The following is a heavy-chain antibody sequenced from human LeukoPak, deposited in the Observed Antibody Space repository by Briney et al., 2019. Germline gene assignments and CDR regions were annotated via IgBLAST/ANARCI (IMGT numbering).Heavy chain of an antibody. CDR1: GGSISSSSYY. CDR2: IYYSGST. CDR3: ARLRGGTGTTFFDP. D-gene: IGHD1-7*01. J-gene: IGHJ5*02. Sequence: PSETLSLTCTVSGGSISSSSYYWGWIRQPPGKGLEWIGSIYYSGSTYYNPSLKSRVTISVDTSKNQFSLKLSSVTAAGTAVYYCARLRGGTGTTFFDPWGQGTLVTVSS. V-gene: IGHV4-39*01.